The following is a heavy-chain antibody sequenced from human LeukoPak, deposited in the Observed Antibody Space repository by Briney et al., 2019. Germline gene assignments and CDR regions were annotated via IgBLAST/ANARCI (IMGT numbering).Heavy chain of an antibody. Sequence: GGSLRLSCAASGFTFSSYAMHWVRQAPGKGLEWVAVISYDGSNKYYADPVKGRFTISRDNSKNTLYLQMNSLRAEDTAVYYCARDTAMDIWGQGTLVTVSS. CDR3: ARDTAMDI. CDR1: GFTFSSYA. CDR2: ISYDGSNK. J-gene: IGHJ4*02. D-gene: IGHD5-18*01. V-gene: IGHV3-30*04.